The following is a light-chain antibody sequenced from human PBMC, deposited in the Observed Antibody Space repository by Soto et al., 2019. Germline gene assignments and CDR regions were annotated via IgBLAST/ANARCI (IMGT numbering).Light chain of an antibody. V-gene: IGKV3-11*01. Sequence: ELVLTQAPSTLSLSPGERATLSCRASQTINTYLAWYQQKPGQAPRLLLSDASNRATDVPARCSGSGSGTDFTPTINYLETEDFAVDFCQQSNDWPRITLGQGTRLEIK. J-gene: IGKJ5*01. CDR1: QTINTY. CDR3: QQSNDWPRIT. CDR2: DAS.